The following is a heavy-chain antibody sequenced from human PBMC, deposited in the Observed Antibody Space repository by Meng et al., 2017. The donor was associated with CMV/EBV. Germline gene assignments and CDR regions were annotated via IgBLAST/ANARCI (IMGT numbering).Heavy chain of an antibody. CDR1: FSISSYA. CDR3: AKDKRLTTVTTLTFDM. D-gene: IGHD4-17*01. CDR2: ISGGGGST. J-gene: IGHJ3*02. V-gene: IGHV3-23*01. Sequence: FSISSYAMSWVRQAPGKGLEWVASISGGGGSTYYADSVKSRFTISRANSKNTLYLQMNSMRAEDTAVYYCAKDKRLTTVTTLTFDMWGQGTKVTVSS.